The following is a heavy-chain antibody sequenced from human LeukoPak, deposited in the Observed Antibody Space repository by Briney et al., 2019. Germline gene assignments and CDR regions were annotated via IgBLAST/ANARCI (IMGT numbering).Heavy chain of an antibody. V-gene: IGHV3-21*01. D-gene: IGHD3-22*01. CDR1: EFTFSSYS. CDR3: ARAIGYYDSSSLYYYYGMDV. Sequence: GGSLRLSCAASEFTFSSYSMNWVRQAPGKGLEWVSSISSSSSYIYYADSVKGRFTISRDNAKNSLYLQMNSLRAEDTAVYYCARAIGYYDSSSLYYYYGMDVWGQGTTVTVSS. CDR2: ISSSSSYI. J-gene: IGHJ6*02.